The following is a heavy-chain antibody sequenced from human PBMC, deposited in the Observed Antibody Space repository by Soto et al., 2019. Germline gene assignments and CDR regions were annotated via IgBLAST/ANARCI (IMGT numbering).Heavy chain of an antibody. CDR1: GYTFKSYG. Sequence: QVQLVQSGAEVKKPGASVKVSCKASGYTFKSYGISWVRQAPGQGLEWMGWINAYNGNTKYAQKLQGRVTMDTGTSTSTAYMELRSLRSDDTAVYYCATELRQQLVDYWGQGTLVTVSS. CDR2: INAYNGNT. D-gene: IGHD6-13*01. J-gene: IGHJ4*02. V-gene: IGHV1-18*01. CDR3: ATELRQQLVDY.